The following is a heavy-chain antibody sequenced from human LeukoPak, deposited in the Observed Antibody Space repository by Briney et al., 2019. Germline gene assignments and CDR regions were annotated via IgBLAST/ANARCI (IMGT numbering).Heavy chain of an antibody. CDR1: GFTFSDYY. CDR3: ARTTVESGRYDAFDI. V-gene: IGHV3-11*01. Sequence: GGSLRLSCAASGFTFSDYYMSWIRQAPGKGLEWVSYISSSGSTIYYADSVKGRFTISRDNSKNTLYLQMNSLRVEDTAVYYCARTTVESGRYDAFDIWGQGTLVSVSS. D-gene: IGHD4-23*01. CDR2: ISSSGSTI. J-gene: IGHJ3*02.